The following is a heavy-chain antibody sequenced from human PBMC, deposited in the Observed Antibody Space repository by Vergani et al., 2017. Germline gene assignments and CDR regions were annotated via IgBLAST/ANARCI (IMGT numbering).Heavy chain of an antibody. V-gene: IGHV3-23*01. CDR3: GRGSANYN. D-gene: IGHD4/OR15-4a*01. Sequence: EVQLLQSEGAVVQPGGSLRLSCVASGFTLSSHAMRWVRQGHGQGLEWVSSIKNTGDSTHYADSVKGRFTISRDNSKNTLYLQMNSLRVEDTAVYYCGRGSANYNWGQGTLVTVSS. CDR2: IKNTGDST. CDR1: GFTLSSHA. J-gene: IGHJ4*02.